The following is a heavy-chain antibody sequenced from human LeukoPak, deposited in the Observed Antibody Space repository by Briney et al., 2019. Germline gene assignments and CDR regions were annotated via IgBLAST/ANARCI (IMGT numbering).Heavy chain of an antibody. CDR3: ARDSGAQTAMVTLDP. D-gene: IGHD5-18*01. Sequence: PSETLSLTCTVSGGSISNYYWNWIRQPQGKGLEWVGYISYSGGTNYNPSLKSRVTISIDTSKDQFSLKLSSVTAADTAVYYCARDSGAQTAMVTLDPWGQGTLVTVSS. CDR2: ISYSGGT. CDR1: GGSISNYY. J-gene: IGHJ5*02. V-gene: IGHV4-59*12.